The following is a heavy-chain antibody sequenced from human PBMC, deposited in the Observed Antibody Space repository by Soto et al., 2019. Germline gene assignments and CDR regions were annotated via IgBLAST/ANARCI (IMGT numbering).Heavy chain of an antibody. J-gene: IGHJ4*02. CDR2: ISSSSSYI. Sequence: EVQLVESGGGLVKPGGSLRLSCAASGFTFSSYSMNWVRQAPGKGLEWVSSISSSSSYIYYADSVKGRFTISRDNAKNSLYLQMNSLRAEDTAVYYCARGALPYYDFWSGYFDYWGQGTLVTVSS. CDR1: GFTFSSYS. V-gene: IGHV3-21*01. D-gene: IGHD3-3*01. CDR3: ARGALPYYDFWSGYFDY.